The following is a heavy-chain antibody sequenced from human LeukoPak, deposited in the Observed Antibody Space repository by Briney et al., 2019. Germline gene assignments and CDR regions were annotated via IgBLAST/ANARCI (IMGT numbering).Heavy chain of an antibody. D-gene: IGHD3-16*01. CDR3: AKDRVKGGAGEIDT. Sequence: GGSLRLSCAASGFPFDEYSIHRVRQGPGKGLEWVSLIRWNGGNTYYADSVQGRFTISRDSSQNSVYLQMNSLRTEDTAFYYCAKDRVKGGAGEIDTWGQGTLVTVSS. CDR1: GFPFDEYS. J-gene: IGHJ5*02. V-gene: IGHV3-43*01. CDR2: IRWNGGNT.